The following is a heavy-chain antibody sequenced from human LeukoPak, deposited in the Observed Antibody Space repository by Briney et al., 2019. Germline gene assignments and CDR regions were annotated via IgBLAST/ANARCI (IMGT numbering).Heavy chain of an antibody. V-gene: IGHV4-4*09. CDR2: IDTSGST. Sequence: PSETLSLTCTVPGDSISSYYWSWIRQPPGKGLEWIGYIDTSGSTTHNPSLKSRVPISVDTSKHPFSLKLSSVTAADTAVYYCARHGGGYGDDFDYWGQGTMVTVSS. J-gene: IGHJ4*02. CDR3: ARHGGGYGDDFDY. D-gene: IGHD4-17*01. CDR1: GDSISSYY.